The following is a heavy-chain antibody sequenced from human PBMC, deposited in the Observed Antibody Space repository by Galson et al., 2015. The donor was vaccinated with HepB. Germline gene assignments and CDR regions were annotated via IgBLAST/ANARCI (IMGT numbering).Heavy chain of an antibody. Sequence: SLRLSCAASGFTFSSYRMSWVRQAPGKGLEWVANIKQDGSEKYYVDSVKGRFTISRDNAKNSLYLQMNSLRAEDTAVYYCARDWTVTLPGDYWGQGTLVTVSS. CDR1: GFTFSSYR. CDR3: ARDWTVTLPGDY. J-gene: IGHJ4*02. CDR2: IKQDGSEK. D-gene: IGHD4-17*01. V-gene: IGHV3-7*01.